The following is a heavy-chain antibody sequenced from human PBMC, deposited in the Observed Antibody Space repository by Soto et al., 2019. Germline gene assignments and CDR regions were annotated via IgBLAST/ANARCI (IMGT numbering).Heavy chain of an antibody. J-gene: IGHJ4*02. D-gene: IGHD3-22*01. CDR2: IIPILGIA. CDR1: GGTFSSYA. CDR3: ARAHYYDSSGYYPNFDY. V-gene: IGHV1-69*04. Sequence: GASVKVSCKASGGTFSSYAFSWVRQAPGQGLEWMGRIIPILGIANYAQKFQGRVTMTRNTSISTAYMELSSLRSEDTAVYYCARAHYYDSSGYYPNFDYWGQGTLVTVSS.